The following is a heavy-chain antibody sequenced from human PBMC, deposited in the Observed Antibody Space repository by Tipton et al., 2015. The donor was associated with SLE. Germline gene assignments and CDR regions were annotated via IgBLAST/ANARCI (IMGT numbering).Heavy chain of an antibody. V-gene: IGHV3-30*04. Sequence: SLRLSCAASGFTFSYYVMHWVRQAPGKGLEWVAIISYDGSNKYYADSVKGRFTISRDNSKNTLYLQMNSLRAEDTAIYSCARDPYFGAGGRFDYWGQGTLVTVSS. CDR3: ARDPYFGAGGRFDY. CDR2: ISYDGSNK. D-gene: IGHD4-17*01. CDR1: GFTFSYYV. J-gene: IGHJ4*02.